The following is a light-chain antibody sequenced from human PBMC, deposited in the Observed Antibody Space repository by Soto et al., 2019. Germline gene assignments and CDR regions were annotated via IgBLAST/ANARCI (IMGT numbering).Light chain of an antibody. Sequence: VLTQAPDTLSVSPGERSTVSCSASQAINNNVAWYQLKDGQVPRLLIYGASTRAADVPARFSGGGSGTEFTLTISSLQSEDFAEYHCQQYNNWPQTFGQGTKVDIK. J-gene: IGKJ1*01. CDR1: QAINNN. CDR2: GAS. V-gene: IGKV3-15*01. CDR3: QQYNNWPQT.